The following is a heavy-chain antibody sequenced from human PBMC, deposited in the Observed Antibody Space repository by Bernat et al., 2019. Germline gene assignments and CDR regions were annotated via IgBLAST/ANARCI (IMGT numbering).Heavy chain of an antibody. J-gene: IGHJ4*02. V-gene: IGHV3-74*01. D-gene: IGHD1-26*01. CDR3: ARETSGTSSAYFDY. CDR1: GFTFSTYW. CDR2: INSDGSST. Sequence: EVQLVESGGGLVQPGGSLRLSCAASGFTFSTYWMHWVRQAPGKGLVWVSRINSDGSSTTSADSVKGRFTISRDNAKNTLYLQMNSLRAEDTAVYYCARETSGTSSAYFDYWGQGTLVTVSS.